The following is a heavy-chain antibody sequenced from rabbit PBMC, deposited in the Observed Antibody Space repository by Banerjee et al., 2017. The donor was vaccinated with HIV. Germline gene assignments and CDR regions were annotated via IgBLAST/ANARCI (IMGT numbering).Heavy chain of an antibody. V-gene: IGHV1S40*01. J-gene: IGHJ4*01. D-gene: IGHD6-1*01. CDR2: IDTGSGST. CDR1: GFSFSSGYY. Sequence: QSLEESGGDLVTPGASLTLPCTASGFSFSSGYYMYWVRQAPGKGLEWIACIDTGSGSTYYASWAKGRFTISKTSSTTVTLQMTSLTAADTATYFCARDRGLMVMLGFNLWGQGTLVTDS. CDR3: ARDRGLMVMLGFNL.